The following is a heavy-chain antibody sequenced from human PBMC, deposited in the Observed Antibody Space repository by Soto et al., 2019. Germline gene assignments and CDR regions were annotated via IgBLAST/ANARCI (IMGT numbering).Heavy chain of an antibody. D-gene: IGHD6-13*01. V-gene: IGHV3-30-3*01. CDR1: GFTFNSYP. Sequence: GGSLRLSCAASGFTFNSYPIHWVRQAPGQGLEWVALISSNGVEKHYADSVRGRFTISRDNSMNTLYLQMSSLRDEDTAVYYCAREEKAAYFNTSGHGTLVTVSS. CDR3: AREEKAAYFNT. CDR2: ISSNGVEK. J-gene: IGHJ5*01.